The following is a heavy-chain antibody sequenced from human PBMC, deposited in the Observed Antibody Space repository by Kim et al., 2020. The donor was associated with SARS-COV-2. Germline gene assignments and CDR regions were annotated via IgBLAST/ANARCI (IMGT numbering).Heavy chain of an antibody. CDR2: IYYSGST. J-gene: IGHJ4*01. CDR1: GGSISSSSYY. CDR3: ARKVPPLRHSYGSRYF. Sequence: SETLSLTCTVSGGSISSSSYYWGWIRQPPGKGLEWIGSIYYSGSTYYNPSLKSRVTISVDTSKNQFSLKLSSVTAADTAVYYCARKVPPLRHSYGSRYF. V-gene: IGHV4-39*07. D-gene: IGHD5-18*01.